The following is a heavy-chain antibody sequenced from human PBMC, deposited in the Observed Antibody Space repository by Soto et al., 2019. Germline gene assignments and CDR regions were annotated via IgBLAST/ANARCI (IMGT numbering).Heavy chain of an antibody. V-gene: IGHV3-64*02. Sequence: GGSLRLSCAASGFTFSSYAMRWVRQAPGKGLEYVSAISSNGGSTYYADSVKGRFTISRDNSKNTLYLQMGSLRAEDMAVYYCARIRYCSSTRCYGLFDYWGQGTLVTVSS. D-gene: IGHD2-2*01. CDR1: GFTFSSYA. CDR3: ARIRYCSSTRCYGLFDY. J-gene: IGHJ4*02. CDR2: ISSNGGST.